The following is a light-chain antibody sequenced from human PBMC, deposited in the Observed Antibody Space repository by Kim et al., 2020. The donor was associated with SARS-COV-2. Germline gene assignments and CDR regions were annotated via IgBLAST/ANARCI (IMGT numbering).Light chain of an antibody. Sequence: DTVLTQFPATLSLSPGERATLSGKASQSVSTYLAWYQHKPGQAPRLLIHDASTRATGIPPRFSGSGSGTDFTLTVTSLEPEDFAIYYCQQRSNWPPTFGGGTKLEI. V-gene: IGKV3-11*01. CDR3: QQRSNWPPT. J-gene: IGKJ4*01. CDR1: QSVSTY. CDR2: DAS.